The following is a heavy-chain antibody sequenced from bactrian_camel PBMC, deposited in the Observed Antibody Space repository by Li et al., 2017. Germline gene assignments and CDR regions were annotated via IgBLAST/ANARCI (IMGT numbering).Heavy chain of an antibody. Sequence: HVQLVESGGGLVQPGGSLRLSCAASGFTFRSFWMRWVRQAPGKGLEWVSSISTDGTKTYYEDSAKARFTISRDNAKSTVYLQMHSLKSEDTALYYCATVAGSFADDYARARAYVYWGQGTQVTVS. J-gene: IGHJ4*01. CDR3: ATVAGSFADDYARARAYVY. V-gene: IGHV3S6*01. CDR2: ISTDGTKT. CDR1: GFTFRSFW. D-gene: IGHD4*01.